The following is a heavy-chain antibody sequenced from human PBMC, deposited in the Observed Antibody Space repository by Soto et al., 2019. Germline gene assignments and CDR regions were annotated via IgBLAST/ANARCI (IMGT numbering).Heavy chain of an antibody. V-gene: IGHV1-18*01. CDR2: ISAYNGNT. J-gene: IGHJ6*02. D-gene: IGHD6-19*01. CDR1: GYTFTSYG. Sequence: QVQLVQSGAEVKKPGASVKVSCKASGYTFTSYGISWVRQAPGQGLGWMGWISAYNGNTNYAQKLQGRVTMTTHTSPRTAYMQLKSLRSDDTAVYYCARYSRGIAVAGMCGDYYYGMDVWGQGTTVTVSS. CDR3: ARYSRGIAVAGMCGDYYYGMDV.